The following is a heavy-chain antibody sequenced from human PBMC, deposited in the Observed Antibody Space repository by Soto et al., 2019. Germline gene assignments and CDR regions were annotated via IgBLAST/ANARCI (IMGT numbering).Heavy chain of an antibody. D-gene: IGHD3-22*01. CDR3: AKDLYYYDSSGYYFHYYGMDV. V-gene: IGHV3-30*18. CDR2: ISYDGSNK. Sequence: PGGSLRLSCAASRFTFSNFAMSWVRQAPGKGLEWVAVISYDGSNKYYADSVKGRFTISRDNSKNTLYLQMNSLRAEDTAVYYCAKDLYYYDSSGYYFHYYGMDVWGQGTTVTVSS. J-gene: IGHJ6*02. CDR1: RFTFSNFA.